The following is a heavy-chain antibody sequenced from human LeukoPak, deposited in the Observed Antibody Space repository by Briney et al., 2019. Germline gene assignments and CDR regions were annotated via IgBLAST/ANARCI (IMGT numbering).Heavy chain of an antibody. Sequence: SETLSLTCAVYGGSFSGYYWSWIRQPPGKGLEWIGEINHSGSTNYNPSLKSRVTISVDTSKNQFSLKLSSVTAADTAVYYCARRRLIFWRVIPSYNWFDPWGQGTLVTVSS. V-gene: IGHV4-34*01. CDR3: ARRRLIFWRVIPSYNWFDP. CDR1: GGSFSGYY. J-gene: IGHJ5*02. D-gene: IGHD2-21*01. CDR2: INHSGST.